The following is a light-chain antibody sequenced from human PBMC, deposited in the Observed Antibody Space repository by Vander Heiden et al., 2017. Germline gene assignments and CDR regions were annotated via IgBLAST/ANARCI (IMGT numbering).Light chain of an antibody. Sequence: EIGLTHSPGTLSLSPGERATLACRASQSVSSSYLAWYQQKPGHAPTLLIYGASSRATGISDRFSGSWSGTDFTLTISRLEPEDFAVYYCQQYGSSPTFGQGTKVEIK. CDR1: QSVSSSY. V-gene: IGKV3-20*01. CDR3: QQYGSSPT. J-gene: IGKJ1*01. CDR2: GAS.